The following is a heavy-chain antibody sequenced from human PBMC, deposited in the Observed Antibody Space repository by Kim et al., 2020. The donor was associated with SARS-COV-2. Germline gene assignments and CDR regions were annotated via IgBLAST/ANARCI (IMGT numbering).Heavy chain of an antibody. CDR2: IKSKTDGGTT. CDR3: TTLLRYFDWLAVKDYSCGMDV. D-gene: IGHD3-9*01. Sequence: GGSLRLSCAASGFTFSNAWMSWVRQAPGKGLEWVGRIKSKTDGGTTDYAAPVKGRFTISRDDSKNTLYLQMNSLKTEDTAVYYCTTLLRYFDWLAVKDYSCGMDVWGQGTTVTVSS. V-gene: IGHV3-15*01. J-gene: IGHJ6*02. CDR1: GFTFSNAW.